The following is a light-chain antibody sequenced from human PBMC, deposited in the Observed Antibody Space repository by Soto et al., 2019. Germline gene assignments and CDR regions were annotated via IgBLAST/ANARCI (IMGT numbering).Light chain of an antibody. CDR3: QKSNSAPYT. CDR1: QDTENH. Sequence: DIPMTQSPSSLSASVGDRVTITCRASQDTENHLAWYQQKPGKVPQLLIYAASTLQSGVPSRFSGSGSGTDFTLTITSLQPEDVATYYCQKSNSAPYTFGQGTKLEIK. J-gene: IGKJ2*01. V-gene: IGKV1-27*01. CDR2: AAS.